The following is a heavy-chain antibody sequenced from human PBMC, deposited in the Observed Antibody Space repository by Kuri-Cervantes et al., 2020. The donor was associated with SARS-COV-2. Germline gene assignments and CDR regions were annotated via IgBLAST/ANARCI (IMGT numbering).Heavy chain of an antibody. CDR2: INHSGST. Sequence: SETLSLTCAVYGGSFSGYYWSWIRQPPGKGLEWNGEINHSGSTSYHPCLKSRVTISVDTSKNQFSLKLSSVTAADTAVYYCARGRSPGYWGQGTLVTVSS. J-gene: IGHJ4*02. CDR1: GGSFSGYY. CDR3: ARGRSPGY. V-gene: IGHV4-34*01.